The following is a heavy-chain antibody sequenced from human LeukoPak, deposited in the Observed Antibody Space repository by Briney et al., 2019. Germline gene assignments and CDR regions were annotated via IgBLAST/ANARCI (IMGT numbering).Heavy chain of an antibody. CDR3: ARGVYIAAAQYGY. D-gene: IGHD6-13*01. V-gene: IGHV4-59*01. Sequence: SETLSLTCTVSGGSISNYYWSWIRQPPGKGLEWIGYIYYSGTTNYNPSLESRVTISVDTSKNQFSLKLNSVTAADTAVYYCARGVYIAAAQYGYWGQGTLVTVSS. CDR1: GGSISNYY. J-gene: IGHJ4*02. CDR2: IYYSGTT.